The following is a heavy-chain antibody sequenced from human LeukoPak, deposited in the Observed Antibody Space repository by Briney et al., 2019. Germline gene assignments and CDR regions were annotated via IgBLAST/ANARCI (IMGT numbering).Heavy chain of an antibody. D-gene: IGHD1-26*01. V-gene: IGHV1-69*04. CDR3: AREWWRRVGATAGY. CDR2: IIPILGIA. J-gene: IGHJ4*02. Sequence: SVKVSCKASGGTFSSYAISWVRQAPGQGLEWMGRIIPILGIANYAQKFQGRVTMTRDTSTSTVYMELSSLRSEDTAVYYCAREWWRRVGATAGYWGQGTLVTVSS. CDR1: GGTFSSYA.